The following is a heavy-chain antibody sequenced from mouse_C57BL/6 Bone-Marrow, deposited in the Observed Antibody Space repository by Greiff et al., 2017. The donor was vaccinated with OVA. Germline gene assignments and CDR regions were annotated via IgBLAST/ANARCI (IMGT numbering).Heavy chain of an antibody. CDR3: AYDYDGYFDV. V-gene: IGHV1-55*01. J-gene: IGHJ1*03. Sequence: QVQLQQPGAELVKPGASVKMSCKASGYTFTSYWITWVKQRPGQGLEWIGDIYPGSGSTNYTEKFKSKATLTVDTSSSTAYMQLSSLTSEDSAVYYCAYDYDGYFDVWGTGTTVTVSS. CDR2: IYPGSGST. CDR1: GYTFTSYW. D-gene: IGHD2-4*01.